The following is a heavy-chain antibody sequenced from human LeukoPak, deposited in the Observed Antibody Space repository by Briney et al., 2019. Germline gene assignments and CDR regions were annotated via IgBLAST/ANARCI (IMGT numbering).Heavy chain of an antibody. CDR2: ITSNSVYI. Sequence: GGSLRLSCAASGFTFNSYSMNWVRQAPGKGLEWVSSITSNSVYIYYADSVKGRFTISRDNAKNSLYLQMNSLRAEDTAVYYCARALLAGTTRVYYFDSWGQGTLVTVSS. D-gene: IGHD1-7*01. V-gene: IGHV3-21*01. CDR3: ARALLAGTTRVYYFDS. CDR1: GFTFNSYS. J-gene: IGHJ4*02.